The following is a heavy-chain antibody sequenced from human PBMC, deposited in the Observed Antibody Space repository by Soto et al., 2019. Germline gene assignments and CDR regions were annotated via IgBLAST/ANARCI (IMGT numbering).Heavy chain of an antibody. D-gene: IGHD3-22*01. CDR2: ISYDGSNK. CDR1: GFIFSNYV. CDR3: ARGPTDSFGWFDP. Sequence: QVQLVESGGGVVQPGRSLRLSCAASGFIFSNYVMHWVRQAPGKGLEWVALISYDGSNKYYADSVKGRFTISRDNSKNTLYLKMNSLRAEETAVYYWARGPTDSFGWFDPWCQGTLVTVSS. J-gene: IGHJ5*02. V-gene: IGHV3-30-3*01.